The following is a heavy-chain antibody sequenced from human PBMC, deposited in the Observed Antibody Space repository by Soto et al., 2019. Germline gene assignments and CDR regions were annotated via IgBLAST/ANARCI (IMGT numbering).Heavy chain of an antibody. CDR1: GYTFTSCS. J-gene: IGHJ4*02. V-gene: IGHV1-3*01. CDR3: ARASNYYYDPSGYYYFDY. D-gene: IGHD3-22*01. Sequence: GASVEVCCKASGYTFTSCSRHWVRQSPGQRLEWMGWINAGNGNTKYSQKFQGRVTITRDTSASTAYMELSSLRSEDTAVYYCARASNYYYDPSGYYYFDYWGQGALVTVSS. CDR2: INAGNGNT.